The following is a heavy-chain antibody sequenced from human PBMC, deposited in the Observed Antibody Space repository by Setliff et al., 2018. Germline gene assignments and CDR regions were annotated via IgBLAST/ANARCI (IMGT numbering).Heavy chain of an antibody. D-gene: IGHD3-16*02. CDR2: IYYSGST. V-gene: IGHV4-59*11. CDR3: ARGWEYYDYVWGSYRSLAFDY. J-gene: IGHJ4*02. Sequence: SETLSLTCTASGGSISSHYWSWIRQPPGKGLEWIGYIYYSGSTNYNPSLKSRVTISVDTSKNQFSLKLSSVTAADTAVYYCARGWEYYDYVWGSYRSLAFDYWGQGTLVTVSS. CDR1: GGSISSHY.